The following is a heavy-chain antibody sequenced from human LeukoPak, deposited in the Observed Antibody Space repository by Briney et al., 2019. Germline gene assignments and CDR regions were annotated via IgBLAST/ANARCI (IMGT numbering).Heavy chain of an antibody. Sequence: SETLSLTCAVYGGPFSGYYWSWIRQPPGKGLEWIGEINHSGSTNYNPSLKSRVTISVDTSKNQFSLKLSSVTAADTAVYYCARHYYDILTGYPAYNWFDPWGQGTLVTVSS. V-gene: IGHV4-34*01. CDR1: GGPFSGYY. CDR3: ARHYYDILTGYPAYNWFDP. J-gene: IGHJ5*02. CDR2: INHSGST. D-gene: IGHD3-9*01.